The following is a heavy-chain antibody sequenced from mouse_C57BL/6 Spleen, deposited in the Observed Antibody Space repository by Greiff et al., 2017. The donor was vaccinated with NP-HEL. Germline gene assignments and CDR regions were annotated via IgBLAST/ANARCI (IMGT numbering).Heavy chain of an antibody. D-gene: IGHD2-3*01. J-gene: IGHJ4*01. CDR1: GYTFTDYE. V-gene: IGHV1-15*01. Sequence: LVESGAELVRPGASVTLSCKASGYTFTDYEMHWVKQTPVHGLEWIGAIDPETGGTAYNQKFKGKAILTADKSSSTAYMELRSLTSEDSAVYYCTSMVTISYAMDYWGQGTSVTVSS. CDR3: TSMVTISYAMDY. CDR2: IDPETGGT.